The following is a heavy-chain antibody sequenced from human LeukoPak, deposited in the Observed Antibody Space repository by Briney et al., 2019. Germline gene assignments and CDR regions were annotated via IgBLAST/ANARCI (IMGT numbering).Heavy chain of an antibody. J-gene: IGHJ6*02. CDR2: ISWNSGSI. CDR3: AKALGYCSGGSCYSRYYYSMDV. D-gene: IGHD2-15*01. Sequence: GGSLRLSCAASGFTFDDYAMHWVRQAPGKGLEWVSGISWNSGSIGYADSVKGRFTISRDNAKNSLYLQMNSLRAEDTALYYCAKALGYCSGGSCYSRYYYSMDVWGQGTTVTASS. V-gene: IGHV3-9*01. CDR1: GFTFDDYA.